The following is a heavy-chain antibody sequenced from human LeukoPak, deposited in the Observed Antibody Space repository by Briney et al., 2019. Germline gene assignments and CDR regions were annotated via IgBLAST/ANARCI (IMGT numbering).Heavy chain of an antibody. J-gene: IGHJ5*02. V-gene: IGHV3-21*01. CDR2: ISSSSNYI. CDR1: GFTFSTYS. D-gene: IGHD3-10*01. CDR3: ARERESVEGP. Sequence: PGGSLRLSCAASGFTFSTYSMSWVRQAPGKGLEWVSSISSSSNYIYYADSVKGRFTISRDNAKNSLYLQMNSLTAEDTAVYYCARERESVEGPWGQGTLVTVSS.